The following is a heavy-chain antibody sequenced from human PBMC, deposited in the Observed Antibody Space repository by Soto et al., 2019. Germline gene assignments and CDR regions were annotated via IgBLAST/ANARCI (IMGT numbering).Heavy chain of an antibody. Sequence: SVQVSCKASGGTFSSYAISWVRQAPGQGLEWMGGIIPIFGTANYAQKFQGRVTITADESTSTAYMELSSLRSEDTAVYSCARDPEYYYDSSGPHWGQGTLVTVSS. D-gene: IGHD3-22*01. CDR2: IIPIFGTA. CDR1: GGTFSSYA. J-gene: IGHJ4*02. V-gene: IGHV1-69*13. CDR3: ARDPEYYYDSSGPH.